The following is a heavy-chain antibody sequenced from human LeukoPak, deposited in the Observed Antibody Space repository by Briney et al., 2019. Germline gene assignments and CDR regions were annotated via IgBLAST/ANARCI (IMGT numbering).Heavy chain of an antibody. CDR2: IRSKANSHST. J-gene: IGHJ4*02. Sequence: AGGSLRLSCAASGLTFSDHYMDWVRQAPGKGLEWVGRIRSKANSHSTEYAASVKGRFTISRDDSKSSLFLQMSSLKTEDTAVYYCARETLIRGFMPDYWGQGTLVTVSS. V-gene: IGHV3-72*01. D-gene: IGHD3-10*01. CDR3: ARETLIRGFMPDY. CDR1: GLTFSDHY.